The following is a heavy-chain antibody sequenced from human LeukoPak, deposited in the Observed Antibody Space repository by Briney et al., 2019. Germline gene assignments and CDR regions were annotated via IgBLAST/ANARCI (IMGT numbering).Heavy chain of an antibody. V-gene: IGHV5-51*01. Sequence: GESLKISCKGSGYSFTSYWIGWVRQMPGKGLEWMGIIYPGDSGTRYSPSFQGQVTISADKSISTAYLQWSSLKAADTAMYYCARHGGTTVVTLDYWGQGTLVTVSS. CDR1: GYSFTSYW. D-gene: IGHD4-23*01. J-gene: IGHJ4*02. CDR2: IYPGDSGT. CDR3: ARHGGTTVVTLDY.